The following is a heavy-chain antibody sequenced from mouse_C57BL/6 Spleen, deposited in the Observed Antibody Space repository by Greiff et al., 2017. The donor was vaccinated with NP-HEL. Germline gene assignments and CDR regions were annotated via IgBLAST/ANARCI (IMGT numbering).Heavy chain of an antibody. D-gene: IGHD1-1*01. J-gene: IGHJ2*01. CDR2: INPYNGGT. Sequence: VQLQQSGPVLVKPGASVKMSCKASGYTFTDYYMNWVKQSHGKSLEWIGVINPYNGGTSYNQKFKGKATLTVDKSSSTAYMELNSLTSEDSAVYYCAKSPLGYGSSYYDYWGQGTTLTVSS. CDR3: AKSPLGYGSSYYDY. CDR1: GYTFTDYY. V-gene: IGHV1-19*01.